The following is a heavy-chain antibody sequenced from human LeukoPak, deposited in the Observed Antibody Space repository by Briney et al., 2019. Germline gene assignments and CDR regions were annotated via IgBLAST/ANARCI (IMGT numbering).Heavy chain of an antibody. CDR1: GFTFSSYW. CDR2: ISSSSSYI. CDR3: ARDPQINY. V-gene: IGHV3-21*01. J-gene: IGHJ4*02. Sequence: GGSLRLSCAASGFTFSSYWMNWVRQAPGKGLEWVSSISSSSSYIYYADSVKGRFAVSRDNAKNSLYLQMNSLRAEDTAVYYCARDPQINYWGQGTLVTVSS.